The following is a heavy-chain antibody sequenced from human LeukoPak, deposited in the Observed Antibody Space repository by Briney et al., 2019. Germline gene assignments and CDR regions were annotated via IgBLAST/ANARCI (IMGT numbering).Heavy chain of an antibody. Sequence: GESLRLSCAASGVPLSTYDMSWGRQAPGKGLGWVSVIFNSDGSTYYADSVKGRFTISRDNSKNTLYLQMNSLRAEDTAVYYCAKGAHFDYWGQGTLVTVSS. J-gene: IGHJ4*02. CDR1: GVPLSTYD. V-gene: IGHV3-23*01. CDR2: IFNSDGST. CDR3: AKGAHFDY.